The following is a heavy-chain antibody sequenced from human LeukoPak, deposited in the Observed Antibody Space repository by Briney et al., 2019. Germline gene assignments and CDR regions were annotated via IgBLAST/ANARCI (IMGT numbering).Heavy chain of an antibody. CDR3: ASYRSLFPIYGGSPDFVY. CDR2: IRYDGSNK. CDR1: GFTFSSYA. V-gene: IGHV3-30*02. J-gene: IGHJ4*02. Sequence: GGSLRLSCAASGFTFSSYAMHWVRQAPGKGLEWVSFIRYDGSNKDYADSVKGRFTISRDNSKNTLYLQMNSLRAEDTAVYYCASYRSLFPIYGGSPDFVYWGQGTLVTVSS. D-gene: IGHD3-16*02.